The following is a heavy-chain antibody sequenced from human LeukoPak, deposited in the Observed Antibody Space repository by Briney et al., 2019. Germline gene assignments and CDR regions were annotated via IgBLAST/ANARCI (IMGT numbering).Heavy chain of an antibody. J-gene: IGHJ6*02. D-gene: IGHD7-27*01. CDR1: GDSISNYY. CDR3: ARLGANWGFYYYYGMDV. Sequence: SETLSLTCTVSGDSISNYYWSWIRQPPGKGLEWIGEINHSGSTNYNPSLKSRVTISVDTSKNQFSLKLSSVTAADTAVYYCARLGANWGFYYYYGMDVWGQGTTVTVSS. V-gene: IGHV4-34*01. CDR2: INHSGST.